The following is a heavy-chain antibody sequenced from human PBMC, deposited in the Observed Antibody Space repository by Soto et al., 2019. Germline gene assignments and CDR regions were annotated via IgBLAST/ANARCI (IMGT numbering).Heavy chain of an antibody. CDR1: GGSITSNANY. CDR3: ARPQTYNKYGESFYGVDV. CDR2: IYYDGST. V-gene: IGHV4-39*01. D-gene: IGHD1-20*01. Sequence: QLQLQESGPGLVKPSETLSLTCSVSGGSITSNANYWAWFRQPPGRGLEWIGSIYYDGSTDYNPSLKYRATISADTSKNQFSLKVSSVTAADTAVYYCARPQTYNKYGESFYGVDVCGQGTTVTVSS. J-gene: IGHJ6*02.